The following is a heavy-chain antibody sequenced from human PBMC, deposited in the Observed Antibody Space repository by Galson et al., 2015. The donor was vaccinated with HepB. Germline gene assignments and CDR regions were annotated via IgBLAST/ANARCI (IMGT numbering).Heavy chain of an antibody. D-gene: IGHD3-3*01. Sequence: QSGAEVKKPGESLKISCKGSGYSFTSYWIGWVRQMPGKGLEWMGIIYPGDSDTRYSPSFQGQVTISADKSISTAYLQWSSLKASDTAMYYCARIRRRLSGWGYAFDIWGQGTMVTVSS. CDR3: ARIRRRLSGWGYAFDI. V-gene: IGHV5-51*01. J-gene: IGHJ3*02. CDR2: IYPGDSDT. CDR1: GYSFTSYW.